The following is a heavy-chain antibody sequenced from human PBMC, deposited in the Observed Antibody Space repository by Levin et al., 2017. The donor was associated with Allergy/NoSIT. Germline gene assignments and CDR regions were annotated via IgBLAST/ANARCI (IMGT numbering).Heavy chain of an antibody. J-gene: IGHJ2*01. D-gene: IGHD4-17*01. CDR3: AVPRAVTTVLDFDL. Sequence: ETLSLTCAASGFTVSSSYMSWVRQAPGKGLEWVSVLYSGGSAYYADSVKGRFTISRDNSKNTLYLQMNSLRAEDRAVYYCAVPRAVTTVLDFDLWGRGTLVTVSS. V-gene: IGHV3-53*01. CDR1: GFTVSSSY. CDR2: LYSGGSA.